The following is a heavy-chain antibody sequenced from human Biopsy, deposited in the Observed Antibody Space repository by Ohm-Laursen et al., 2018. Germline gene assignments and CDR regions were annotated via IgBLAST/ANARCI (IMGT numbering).Heavy chain of an antibody. Sequence: GTLSLTCTVSGGSFTGHYWSWIRQPPGKGLERLGHIPYTGYTSYNAFLKSRVTISVDTSRNLFSLRLSSLTAADTALYYCARGSNDFGGLYFPRWGQGTLLTVSS. CDR2: IPYTGYT. CDR1: GGSFTGHY. J-gene: IGHJ4*02. CDR3: ARGSNDFGGLYFPR. D-gene: IGHD4-23*01. V-gene: IGHV4-59*11.